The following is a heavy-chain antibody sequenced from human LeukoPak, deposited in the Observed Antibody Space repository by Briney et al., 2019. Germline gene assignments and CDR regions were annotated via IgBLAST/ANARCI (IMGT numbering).Heavy chain of an antibody. V-gene: IGHV1-46*01. CDR2: INPSGGFT. CDR1: RYTFSTHW. D-gene: IGHD1-26*01. CDR3: ARDQSGEWDLLSGWWFDP. Sequence: ASVKVSCKTSRYTFSTHWMHWVRQAPGQGLEWMGIINPSGGFTSYAQKFQGRVTVTRDMSTSTVYMELSDLRSEDTAVYYCARDQSGEWDLLSGWWFDPWGQGTLVTVSS. J-gene: IGHJ5*02.